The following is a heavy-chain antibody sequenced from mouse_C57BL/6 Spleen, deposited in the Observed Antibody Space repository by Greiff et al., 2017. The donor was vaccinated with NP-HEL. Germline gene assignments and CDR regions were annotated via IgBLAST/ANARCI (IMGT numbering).Heavy chain of an antibody. V-gene: IGHV5-17*01. CDR2: ISRGSSTI. CDR3: ARLPRFWYFDV. J-gene: IGHJ1*03. CDR1: GFTFSDYG. Sequence: EVNLVESGGGLVKPGGSLKLSCAASGFTFSDYGMHWVRQAPEKGLEWVAYISRGSSTIYYADTVKGRFTISRDNAKNTLFLQMTSLRSEDTAMYYCARLPRFWYFDVWGTGTTVTVSS.